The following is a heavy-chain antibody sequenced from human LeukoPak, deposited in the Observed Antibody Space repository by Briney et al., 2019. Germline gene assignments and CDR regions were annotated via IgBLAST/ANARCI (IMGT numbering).Heavy chain of an antibody. V-gene: IGHV1-69*02. D-gene: IGHD2-2*01. CDR3: ARGQSGTGPAAPTAVRD. Sequence: SVKVSCKASGGTFSSYTISWVRQAPGQGLEWMGRIIPILGIANYAQKFQGRVTMTADKSTSTAHMELSSLRAEDTAVYYCARGQSGTGPAAPTAVRDWGQGTLVTVSS. CDR2: IIPILGIA. J-gene: IGHJ4*02. CDR1: GGTFSSYT.